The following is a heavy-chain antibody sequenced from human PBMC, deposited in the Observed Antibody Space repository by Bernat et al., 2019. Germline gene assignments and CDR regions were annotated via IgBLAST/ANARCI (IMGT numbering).Heavy chain of an antibody. V-gene: IGHV3-33*06. J-gene: IGHJ4*02. CDR3: ANDTAKHSCMAPGYFDY. CDR2: IRYDGGST. CDR1: GFTFSSYA. D-gene: IGHD2-21*02. Sequence: QVQLLESGGGVVQPGRSLRLSCAASGFTFSSYAMHWVRQAPGKGLEWVAAIRYDGGSTYYADSVKGRFTISRDNSKNTLYLQMNSLRAEDTAVYYFANDTAKHSCMAPGYFDYWGQGTLVTVSS.